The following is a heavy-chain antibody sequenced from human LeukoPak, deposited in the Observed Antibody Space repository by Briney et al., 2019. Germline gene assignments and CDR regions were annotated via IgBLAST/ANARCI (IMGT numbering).Heavy chain of an antibody. D-gene: IGHD2-2*01. V-gene: IGHV1-69*05. Sequence: SVKVSCKASGGTFSSYAISWVRQAPGQGLEWMGGIIPIFGTANYAQKFQGRVTITTDESTSTAYMELSSLRSEDTAVYYCARAPCSSTSCHYRSYYYYYYMDVWGKGTTVTVSS. CDR3: ARAPCSSTSCHYRSYYYYYYMDV. CDR2: IIPIFGTA. J-gene: IGHJ6*03. CDR1: GGTFSSYA.